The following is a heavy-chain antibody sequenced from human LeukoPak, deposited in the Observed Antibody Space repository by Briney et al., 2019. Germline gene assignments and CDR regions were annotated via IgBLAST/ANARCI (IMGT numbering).Heavy chain of an antibody. D-gene: IGHD6-13*01. J-gene: IGHJ6*03. CDR1: GGSISSYY. V-gene: IGHV4-59*08. CDR3: ARHTTGGSSWFHSYYYYMGV. Sequence: SETLSLTCTVSGGSISSYYWSWIRQPPGKGLEWIGYIYNSGSTNYNPSLKSRVTISVDTSKNQFSLKLSSVTAADTAVYYCARHTTGGSSWFHSYYYYMGVWGKGTTVTISS. CDR2: IYNSGST.